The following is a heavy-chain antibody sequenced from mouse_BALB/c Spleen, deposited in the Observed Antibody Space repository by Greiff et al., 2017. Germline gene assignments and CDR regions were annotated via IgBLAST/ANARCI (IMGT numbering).Heavy chain of an antibody. J-gene: IGHJ4*01. CDR3: TRSDYYGYRAMDC. D-gene: IGHD1-2*01. V-gene: IGHV1S22*01. Sequence: LQQPGSELVRPGASVKLSCKASGYTFTSYWMHWVKQRHGQGLEWIGNIYPGSGSTNYDEKFKSKGTLTVDTSSSTAYMHLSSLTSEDSAVYYCTRSDYYGYRAMDCWGQGTSVTASS. CDR1: GYTFTSYW. CDR2: IYPGSGST.